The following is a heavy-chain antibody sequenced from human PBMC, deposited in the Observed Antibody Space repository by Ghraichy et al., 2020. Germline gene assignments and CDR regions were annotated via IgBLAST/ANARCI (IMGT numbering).Heavy chain of an antibody. Sequence: GGSLRLSCAASGFTFSDYYMSWIRQAPGKGLEWVSYISSSGSTIYYADSVKGRFTISRDNAKNSLYLQMNSLRAEDTAVYYCARQVAEDIVVVPAGYGMDVWGQGTTVTVSS. CDR3: ARQVAEDIVVVPAGYGMDV. V-gene: IGHV3-11*04. D-gene: IGHD2-2*01. J-gene: IGHJ6*02. CDR2: ISSSGSTI. CDR1: GFTFSDYY.